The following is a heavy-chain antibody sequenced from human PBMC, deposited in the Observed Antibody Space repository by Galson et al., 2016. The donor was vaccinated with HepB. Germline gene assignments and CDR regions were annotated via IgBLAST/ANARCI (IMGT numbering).Heavy chain of an antibody. D-gene: IGHD2-15*01. J-gene: IGHJ4*02. CDR1: SGSINSGGSY. V-gene: IGHV4-31*03. CDR3: ARDYCSGEYCLLDS. CDR2: VSYSGST. Sequence: TLSLTCTVPSGSINSGGSYWTWLRQHPGKGLEWIGYVSYSGSTYYNPSLESRVTISADTSGTQFSLRLTSVTAADTGVYSCARDYCSGEYCLLDSWGRGTRVTVTS.